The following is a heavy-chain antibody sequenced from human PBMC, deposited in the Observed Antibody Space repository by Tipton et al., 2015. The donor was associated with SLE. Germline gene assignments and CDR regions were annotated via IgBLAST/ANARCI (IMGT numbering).Heavy chain of an antibody. V-gene: IGHV3-23*01. D-gene: IGHD5-18*01. CDR3: AKGDRDTSMVDYYYYYMDV. CDR1: GFTFSSYA. J-gene: IGHJ6*03. CDR2: ISGSGGST. Sequence: SLRLSCAASGFTFSSYAMTWVRQAPGKGLEWVSAISGSGGSTYYADSVKGRFTISRDNSKNTLYLQMNSLRAEDTAVYYCAKGDRDTSMVDYYYYYMDVWGKGTTVSVS.